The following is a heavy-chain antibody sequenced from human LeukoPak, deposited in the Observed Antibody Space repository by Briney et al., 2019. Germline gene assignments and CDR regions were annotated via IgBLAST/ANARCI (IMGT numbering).Heavy chain of an antibody. V-gene: IGHV4-59*01. CDR3: AKDNRDYYIDY. J-gene: IGHJ4*02. CDR2: IYYSGST. D-gene: IGHD3-10*01. Sequence: SETLSLTCTVSGGSISSYYWSWIRQPPGKGLEWIGYIYYSGSTNYNPSLKSRVTISVDTSKNQFSLKLSSVTAADTAVYYCAKDNRDYYIDYWGQGTLVTVSS. CDR1: GGSISSYY.